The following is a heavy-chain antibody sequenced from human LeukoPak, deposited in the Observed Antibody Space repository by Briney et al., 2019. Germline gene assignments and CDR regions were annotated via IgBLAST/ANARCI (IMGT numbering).Heavy chain of an antibody. J-gene: IGHJ4*02. V-gene: IGHV1-46*01. CDR2: INPSGGST. Sequence: ASVKVSCKASGYSFTIYYMHWVRQAPGQGLEWIGTINPSGGSTNYAQKFQGRVTMTRDTSTSIVYMDLSGLTSEDTAVYYCARGLLHSDYWGQGTLVTVSS. CDR3: ARGLLHSDY. CDR1: GYSFTIYY.